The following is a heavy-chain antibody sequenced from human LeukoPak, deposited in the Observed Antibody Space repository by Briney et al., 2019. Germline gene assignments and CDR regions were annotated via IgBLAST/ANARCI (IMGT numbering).Heavy chain of an antibody. CDR3: ARTPSPGTTVSYYYYGMDV. Sequence: ASVKVSCKASGGTFSSYAISWVRQAPGQRLEWMGWINAGNGNTKYSQKFQGRVTITRDTSASTAYMELSSLRSEDTAVYYCARTPSPGTTVSYYYYGMDVWGQGTTVTVSS. CDR1: GGTFSSYA. J-gene: IGHJ6*02. V-gene: IGHV1-3*01. CDR2: INAGNGNT. D-gene: IGHD1-7*01.